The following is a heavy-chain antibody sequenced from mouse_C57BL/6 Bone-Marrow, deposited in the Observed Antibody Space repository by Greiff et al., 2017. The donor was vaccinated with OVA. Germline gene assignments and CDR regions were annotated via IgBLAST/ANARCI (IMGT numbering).Heavy chain of an antibody. CDR3: ARVPYYSNYVAFAY. J-gene: IGHJ3*01. D-gene: IGHD2-5*01. Sequence: QVQLQQSGAELVKPGASVKLSCKASGYTFTSYWMQWVKQRPGQGLEWIGEIDPSDSYTNYNQKFKGKATLTVDTSSSTAYMQLSSLTSEDSAVYYCARVPYYSNYVAFAYWGQGTLVTVSA. CDR1: GYTFTSYW. V-gene: IGHV1-50*01. CDR2: IDPSDSYT.